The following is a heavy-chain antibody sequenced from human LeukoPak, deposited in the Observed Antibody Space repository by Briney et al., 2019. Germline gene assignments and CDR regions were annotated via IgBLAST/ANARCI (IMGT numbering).Heavy chain of an antibody. D-gene: IGHD3-3*01. J-gene: IGHJ4*02. CDR1: GYTFTSYG. Sequence: ASVKVSCKASGYTFTSYGITWVRQAPGQGLEWMGWISSFNGDTNYAQKLQGRVTMTTDTSTSTAYMELRSLRSDDTAVYYCARGGYDFWSGYSDYWGQGTLVTVSS. CDR3: ARGGYDFWSGYSDY. V-gene: IGHV1-18*01. CDR2: ISSFNGDT.